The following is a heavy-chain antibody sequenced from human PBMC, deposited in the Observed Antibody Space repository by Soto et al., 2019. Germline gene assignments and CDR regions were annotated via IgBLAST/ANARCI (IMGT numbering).Heavy chain of an antibody. V-gene: IGHV3-53*04. CDR2: IYSGGST. D-gene: IGHD5-12*01. Sequence: EVQLVESGGGLVQPGGSLRLSCAASGFTVSSNYMSWVRQAPGKGLEWVSVIYSGGSTYYADSVKGRFTISRHNSKNTLDLQMNSRRAEDTAVYCCASGRWLMIGYWGQGTLVTVSS. CDR1: GFTVSSNY. CDR3: ASGRWLMIGY. J-gene: IGHJ4*01.